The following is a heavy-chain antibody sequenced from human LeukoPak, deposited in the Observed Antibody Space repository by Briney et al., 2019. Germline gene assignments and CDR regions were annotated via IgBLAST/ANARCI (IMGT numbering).Heavy chain of an antibody. CDR1: EFTFNNYA. D-gene: IGHD3-10*02. V-gene: IGHV3-48*03. CDR3: AELGITMIGGV. J-gene: IGHJ6*04. Sequence: GGSLRLSCAAPEFTFNNYAMSWVRQAPGKGLEWVSYISSSGSTIYYADSVKGRSTISRDNAKNSLYLQMNSLRAEDTAVYYCAELGITMIGGVWGKGTTVTVSS. CDR2: ISSSGSTI.